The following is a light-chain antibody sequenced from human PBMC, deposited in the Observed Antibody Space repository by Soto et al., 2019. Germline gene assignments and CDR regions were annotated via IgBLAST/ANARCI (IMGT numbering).Light chain of an antibody. CDR1: SSDIGGSNY. CDR3: SSYTSSSTDV. J-gene: IGLJ1*01. CDR2: EVS. V-gene: IGLV2-14*01. Sequence: QSALSQPASVSGSPGQSITISCTGTSSDIGGSNYVSWYRHHPGKAPKLMIYEVSKRPSGVSNRFSGSKSGNTASLTISGLQPEDEADYYCSSYTSSSTDVFGTGTKLTVL.